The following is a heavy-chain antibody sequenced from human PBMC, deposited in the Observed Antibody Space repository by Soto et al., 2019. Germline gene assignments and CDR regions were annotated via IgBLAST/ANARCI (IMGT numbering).Heavy chain of an antibody. CDR2: INPSGGST. J-gene: IGHJ6*02. Sequence: QVQLVQSGAEVKKPGASVKVSCKASGYTFTSYYMHWVRQAPGQGLEWMGIINPSGGSTSYAQKFQGRVTMTRDTSTSTVYMELSSLRSEDTAVYYCAREGVAAAGTTGMDVWGQGTTVTASS. CDR1: GYTFTSYY. D-gene: IGHD6-13*01. V-gene: IGHV1-46*01. CDR3: AREGVAAAGTTGMDV.